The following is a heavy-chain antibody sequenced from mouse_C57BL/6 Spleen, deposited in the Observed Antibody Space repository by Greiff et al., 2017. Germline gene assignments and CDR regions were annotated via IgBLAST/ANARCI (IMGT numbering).Heavy chain of an antibody. Sequence: VQLKQSGPGMVKPSQSLSLTCTVTGYSITSGYDWHWIRHFPGNKLEWMGYISYSGSTNYNPSLKSRISITHDTSKNHFFLKLNSVTTEDTATYYCAREREGDSPARYTPGYFDYWGQGTTLTVSS. V-gene: IGHV3-1*01. CDR3: AREREGDSPARYTPGYFDY. CDR1: GYSITSGYD. CDR2: ISYSGST. J-gene: IGHJ2*01. D-gene: IGHD3-2*02.